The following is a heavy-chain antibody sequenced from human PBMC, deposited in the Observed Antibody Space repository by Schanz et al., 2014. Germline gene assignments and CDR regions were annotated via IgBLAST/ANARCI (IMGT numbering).Heavy chain of an antibody. CDR3: AKDRYCSSSSCSDYFDY. D-gene: IGHD2-2*01. V-gene: IGHV3-23*01. Sequence: DVQLLESGGGLVQPGGSLRLSCAASGFTFSSYAMSWVRQPPGKGLEWVSSIRGSGGGTDYADSVKGRFTISRDNSKNTLYLQMNSLRAEDTAVYYCAKDRYCSSSSCSDYFDYWGRGTLVTVSS. J-gene: IGHJ4*02. CDR1: GFTFSSYA. CDR2: IRGSGGGT.